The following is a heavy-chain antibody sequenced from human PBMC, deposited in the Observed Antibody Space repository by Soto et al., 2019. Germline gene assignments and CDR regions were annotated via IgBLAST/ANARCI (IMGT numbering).Heavy chain of an antibody. J-gene: IGHJ4*02. CDR3: ARRGASATLDQ. CDR2: MNPNSGYA. V-gene: IGHV1-8*01. CDR1: GDTFTTHD. Sequence: ASVKVSCKASGDTFTTHDINWVRQATGQGLEWMGWMNPNSGYADYAQNFQGRVTMSRDTSIKTAYMELSHLKSEDTAVYYCARRGASATLDQWGQGTLVTVSS.